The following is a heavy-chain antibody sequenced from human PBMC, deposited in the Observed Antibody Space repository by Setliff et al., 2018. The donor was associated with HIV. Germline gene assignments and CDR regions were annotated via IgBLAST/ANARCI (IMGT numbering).Heavy chain of an antibody. D-gene: IGHD1-1*01. Sequence: ASVKVSCKASGYTFIDYFMHWVRQAPGQGLEWMGWISPNNGDPNIQQRFRGRVTMTRDTSINTAYMVLSGLRSDDTAVYYCARQLSNSLESWGQGTPVTVSS. J-gene: IGHJ4*02. CDR3: ARQLSNSLES. V-gene: IGHV1-2*02. CDR1: GYTFIDYF. CDR2: ISPNNGDP.